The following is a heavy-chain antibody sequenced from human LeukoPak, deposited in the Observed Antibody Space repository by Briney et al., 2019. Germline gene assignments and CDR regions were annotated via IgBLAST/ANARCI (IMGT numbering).Heavy chain of an antibody. CDR2: ITPSGGT. V-gene: IGHV1-2*02. D-gene: IGHD5-24*01. Sequence: ASVKVSCKASGYTFTSYAIHWVRQAPGQGLEWMGWITPSGGTNYPQKFQGRVAITWDTSITTAYMDLSRLASDDTAVYYCARDRYGDGFAHLDYWGQGALVAVSS. J-gene: IGHJ4*02. CDR1: GYTFTSYA. CDR3: ARDRYGDGFAHLDY.